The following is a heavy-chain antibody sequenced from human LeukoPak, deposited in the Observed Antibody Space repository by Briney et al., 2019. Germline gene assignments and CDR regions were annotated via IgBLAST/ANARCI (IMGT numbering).Heavy chain of an antibody. V-gene: IGHV3-21*01. Sequence: GGSLRLSCAASGFTFSSYSMNWVRQAPGKGLEWVSSISSGSSYIYYADSVKGRFTISRDNAKNSLYLQMDSLRAEDTAVYYCARGGDSSGYYYWGQGTLVTVSS. J-gene: IGHJ4*02. CDR2: ISSGSSYI. D-gene: IGHD3-22*01. CDR3: ARGGDSSGYYY. CDR1: GFTFSSYS.